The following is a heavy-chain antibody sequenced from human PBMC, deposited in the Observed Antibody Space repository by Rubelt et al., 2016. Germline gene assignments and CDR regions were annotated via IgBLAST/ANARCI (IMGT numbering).Heavy chain of an antibody. Sequence: QVQLQESGPGLVKPSQTLSLTCTVSGGSISSGGYYWSWIRQHPGKGLEWIGEINHSGSTSYNPSLNSRVTVSVDTSRTHCSLGRYAVTAADTSVYYCARARSTGVGGRGFFDSWGQGTLVTVSS. V-gene: IGHV4-39*02. CDR3: ARARSTGVGGRGFFDS. J-gene: IGHJ5*01. CDR1: GGSISSGGYY. CDR2: INHSGST. D-gene: IGHD1-1*01.